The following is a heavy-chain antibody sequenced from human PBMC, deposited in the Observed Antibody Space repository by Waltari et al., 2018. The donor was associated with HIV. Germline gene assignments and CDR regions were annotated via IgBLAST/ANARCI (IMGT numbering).Heavy chain of an antibody. CDR3: ARIRGSPRYDSSGYYDWYFDD. CDR1: EFTFSDSY. D-gene: IGHD3-22*01. Sequence: QVQLVESGGGLVKPGGSLRLSCTVPEFTFSDSYLSWIRQVPGKGLEWISYISSSSIYTNHADSVKGRFTISRDNAKNALYLQMNSLRVEDTAVYYCARIRGSPRYDSSGYYDWYFDDWGRGTQVTVTS. J-gene: IGHJ2*01. V-gene: IGHV3-11*05. CDR2: ISSSSIYT.